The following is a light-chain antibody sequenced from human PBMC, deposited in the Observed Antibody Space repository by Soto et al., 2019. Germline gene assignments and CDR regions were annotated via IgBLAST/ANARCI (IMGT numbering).Light chain of an antibody. CDR3: QQRSNWPIT. CDR2: DAS. J-gene: IGKJ5*01. CDR1: QSISSW. V-gene: IGKV1-5*01. Sequence: DIQMTQSPSTLSASVGDRVTITCRASQSISSWLAWYQQKPGKAPKLLIYDASSLESGVPSRFSGSGSGTDFTLTISSLEPEDFALYYCQQRSNWPITFGQGTRLEIK.